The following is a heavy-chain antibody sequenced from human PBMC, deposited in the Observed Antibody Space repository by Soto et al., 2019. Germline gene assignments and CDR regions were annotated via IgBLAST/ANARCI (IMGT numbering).Heavy chain of an antibody. Sequence: QVQLVESGGGVVQPGRSLRLSCAASGFTFSSYAIHWVRQAPGKGLEWVALISYDGSNKYYADSVKGRFTISRDNSNNTLYLQMNSLRAEDTAVYYCARHKRDLRFLEWSYYFDYWGQGTLFTVSS. CDR3: ARHKRDLRFLEWSYYFDY. CDR1: GFTFSSYA. CDR2: ISYDGSNK. V-gene: IGHV3-30-3*01. D-gene: IGHD3-3*01. J-gene: IGHJ4*02.